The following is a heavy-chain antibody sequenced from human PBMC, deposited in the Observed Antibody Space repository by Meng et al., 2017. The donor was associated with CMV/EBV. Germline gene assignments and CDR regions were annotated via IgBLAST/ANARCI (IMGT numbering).Heavy chain of an antibody. Sequence: GSLRLSCTVSGGSISSSSYYWGWIRQPPGTGLEWIGSIYYSGSTYYNPSLKSRVTISVDTSKNQFSLKLSSVTAADTAVYYCARAVGGSGWYYFDYWGQGTLVTVSS. V-gene: IGHV4-39*07. CDR2: IYYSGST. J-gene: IGHJ4*02. CDR3: ARAVGGSGWYYFDY. CDR1: GGSISSSSYY. D-gene: IGHD6-19*01.